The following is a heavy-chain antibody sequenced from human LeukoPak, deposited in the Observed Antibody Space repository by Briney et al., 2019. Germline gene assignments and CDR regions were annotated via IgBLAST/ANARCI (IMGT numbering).Heavy chain of an antibody. CDR1: GYTFTSYG. J-gene: IGHJ3*02. D-gene: IGHD1-26*01. V-gene: IGHV1-18*01. CDR2: ISAYNGNT. CDR3: ARDNSGSYYADAFDI. Sequence: ASVKVSCKASGYTFTSYGISWVRQASGQGLEWMGWISAYNGNTNYAQKLQGRVTMTTDTSTSTAYMELRSLRSDDTAVYYCARDNSGSYYADAFDIRGQGTMVTVSS.